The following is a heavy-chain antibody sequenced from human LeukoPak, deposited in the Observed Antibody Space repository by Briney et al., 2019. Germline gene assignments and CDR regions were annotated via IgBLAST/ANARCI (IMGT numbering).Heavy chain of an antibody. Sequence: SETLSLTCPVSGGSISSYNWSWIRQPPGKGLEWIGYIYYSGSTNDHRSHKRRVTISVGSSKDQCSLMLSSVSAADTAGYYWGRDTYGGNVFDIWGQGTMVTVSS. CDR1: GGSISSYN. J-gene: IGHJ3*02. V-gene: IGHV4-59*01. D-gene: IGHD4-23*01. CDR2: IYYSGST. CDR3: GRDTYGGNVFDI.